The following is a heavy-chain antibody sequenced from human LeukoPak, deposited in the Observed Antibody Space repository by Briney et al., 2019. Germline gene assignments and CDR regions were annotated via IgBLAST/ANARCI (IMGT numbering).Heavy chain of an antibody. J-gene: IGHJ4*02. Sequence: PGGSLRLSCAASGFTFSSYWMHWVRQAPGKWLVWVSSINSDGSSTSYADSVKGRFTISRDNAKNTLYLQMNSLRAEDTAVYYCARVHTYDFWCGYQAYFDYWGQGTLVSVSS. CDR2: INSDGSST. V-gene: IGHV3-74*01. D-gene: IGHD3-3*01. CDR1: GFTFSSYW. CDR3: ARVHTYDFWCGYQAYFDY.